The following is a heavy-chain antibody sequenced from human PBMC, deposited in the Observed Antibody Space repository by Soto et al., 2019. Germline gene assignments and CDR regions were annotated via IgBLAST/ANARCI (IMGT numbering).Heavy chain of an antibody. CDR2: ISDSDDVT. D-gene: IGHD2-8*01. CDR1: GFTFRKYA. Sequence: EVQLLESGGGLGQPGGSLRLSCTASGFTFRKYAMSWVRQAPGKGLEWISGISDSDDVTYYADSVRGRFTISRDNSKNTLYLQMNSLRGDDTAVYYCAKDGGVSARYFDTWGQGTLVTVSS. V-gene: IGHV3-23*01. CDR3: AKDGGVSARYFDT. J-gene: IGHJ4*02.